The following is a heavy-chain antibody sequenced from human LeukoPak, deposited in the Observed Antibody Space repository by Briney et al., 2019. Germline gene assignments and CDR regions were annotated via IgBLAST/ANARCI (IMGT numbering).Heavy chain of an antibody. D-gene: IGHD6-19*01. CDR3: AKLKGWYGDGYFDY. Sequence: PGGSLRLSCAASGFAISSNYMSWVRQAPGKGLEWVSVIYTDGRTYYADSVKGRFTISRDISKNTLFLQMTSLRAEDTAVYYCAKLKGWYGDGYFDYWGQGTLVTVSS. J-gene: IGHJ4*02. V-gene: IGHV3-53*01. CDR2: IYTDGRT. CDR1: GFAISSNY.